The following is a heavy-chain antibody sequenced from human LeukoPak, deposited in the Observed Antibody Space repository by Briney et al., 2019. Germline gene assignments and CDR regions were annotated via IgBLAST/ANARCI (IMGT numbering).Heavy chain of an antibody. D-gene: IGHD6-25*01. CDR2: IYPGDSVT. V-gene: IGHV5-51*01. CDR1: GYSFTSYW. J-gene: IGHJ4*02. CDR3: ARTVGTRYSSENSFDY. Sequence: PGESLHSSSKGSGYSFTSYWIGWVREMPGKGLEWMGIIYPGDSVTRYSPSFQGQVTISADKSISTASLQWSSLKASDTAMYYCARTVGTRYSSENSFDYWGQGPLVTVSS.